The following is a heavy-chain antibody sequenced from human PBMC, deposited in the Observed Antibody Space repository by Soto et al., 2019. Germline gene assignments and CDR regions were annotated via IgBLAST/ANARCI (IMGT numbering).Heavy chain of an antibody. CDR1: GFTFSSYA. D-gene: IGHD2-15*01. V-gene: IGHV3-23*01. CDR2: ISGSGGST. CDR3: AKLADEGVVVVAATLYFDY. Sequence: GGSLRLSCAASGFTFSSYAMSWVRQAPGKGLEWVSAISGSGGSTYYADSVKGRFTISRDNSKNTLYLQMNSLRAEDTAVYYCAKLADEGVVVVAATLYFDYWGQGTLVTVSS. J-gene: IGHJ4*02.